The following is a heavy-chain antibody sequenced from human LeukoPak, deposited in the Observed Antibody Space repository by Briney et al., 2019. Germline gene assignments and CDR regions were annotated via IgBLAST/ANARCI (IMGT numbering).Heavy chain of an antibody. CDR2: VYYSGST. Sequence: SETLSLTCTVSGGSINGYYWSWIRQPPGKGLEWIGYVYYSGSTNYNPSLKSRVTILVDTSRTQLSLKLSSVTAADTAVYYCARQRGLHTLDYWGRGTLVTVSA. CDR3: ARQRGLHTLDY. D-gene: IGHD3-16*01. V-gene: IGHV4-59*08. J-gene: IGHJ4*02. CDR1: GGSINGYY.